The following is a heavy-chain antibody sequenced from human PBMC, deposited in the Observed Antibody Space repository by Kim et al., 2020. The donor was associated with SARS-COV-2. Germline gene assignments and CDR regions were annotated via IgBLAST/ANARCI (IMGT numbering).Heavy chain of an antibody. CDR3: ATDPFGSVF. J-gene: IGHJ4*02. CDR2: GET. V-gene: IGHV1-24*01. D-gene: IGHD3-10*01. Sequence: GETIYAQKFQGRVTMTEDTSTDTAYMELSSLRSEDTAVYYCATDPFGSVFWGQGTLVTVSS.